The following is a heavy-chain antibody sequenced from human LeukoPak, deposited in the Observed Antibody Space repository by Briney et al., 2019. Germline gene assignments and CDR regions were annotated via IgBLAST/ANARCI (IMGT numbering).Heavy chain of an antibody. V-gene: IGHV4-4*08. CDR2: IYTSGST. CDR3: ARGTDSGYSSSPNYFDY. Sequence: SETLSLTCTVSGGSISSYYWSWIRQPPGKGLEWIGRIYTSGSTNYNPSLKSRVTISVDTSKNQFSLKLSSVTAADTAVYYCARGTDSGYSSSPNYFDYWGQGTLVTVSS. J-gene: IGHJ4*02. CDR1: GGSISSYY. D-gene: IGHD6-13*01.